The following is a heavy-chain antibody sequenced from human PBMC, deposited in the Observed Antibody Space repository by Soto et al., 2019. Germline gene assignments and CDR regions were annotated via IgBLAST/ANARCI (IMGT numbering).Heavy chain of an antibody. CDR3: ARAGYYYDSSGYYLPYDY. CDR1: GGTFSSYA. D-gene: IGHD3-22*01. V-gene: IGHV1-69*13. J-gene: IGHJ4*02. Sequence: SVKVSCKASGGTFSSYAISWVRQAPGQGLEWMGGIIPIFGTANYAQKFQGRVTITADESTITAYMELSSLRSEDTAVYYCARAGYYYDSSGYYLPYDYWGQGTLVTVSS. CDR2: IIPIFGTA.